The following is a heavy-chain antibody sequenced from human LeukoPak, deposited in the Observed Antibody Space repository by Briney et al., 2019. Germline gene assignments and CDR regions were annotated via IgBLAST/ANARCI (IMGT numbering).Heavy chain of an antibody. Sequence: ASVKVSCKASGYTFTSYDINWVRQATGQGLEWMGWMNPNSGNTGYAQKFQGRVTMTRNTSISTAYMELSSLRSEDTAVYYCARGPRFGGSGKNWFDPWGQGTLVTVSS. V-gene: IGHV1-8*01. CDR2: MNPNSGNT. CDR3: ARGPRFGGSGKNWFDP. CDR1: GYTFTSYD. D-gene: IGHD3-10*01. J-gene: IGHJ5*02.